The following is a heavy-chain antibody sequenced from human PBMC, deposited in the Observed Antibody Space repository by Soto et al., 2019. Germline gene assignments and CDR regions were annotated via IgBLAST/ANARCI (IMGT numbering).Heavy chain of an antibody. J-gene: IGHJ6*02. CDR3: TRDVVVAATPYYYYYGMDV. Sequence: NPGGSLRLSCTASGFTFGDYAMSGFRQAPGKGLERVGFIRSKAYGGTTEYAAYVKGRFTISRDDSKSIAYLQMNSLKTEDTAVYYCTRDVVVAATPYYYYYGMDVWGQGTTVTVSS. CDR2: IRSKAYGGTT. CDR1: GFTFGDYA. V-gene: IGHV3-49*05. D-gene: IGHD2-15*01.